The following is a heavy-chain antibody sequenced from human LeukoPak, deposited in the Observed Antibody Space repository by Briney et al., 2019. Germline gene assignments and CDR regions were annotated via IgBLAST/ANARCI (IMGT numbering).Heavy chain of an antibody. V-gene: IGHV3-74*01. Sequence: GGSLRLSCAASDFTFSSHWMYWVRQAPGKGLVWVARLSGDGGTTRHADSVKGRFTISRDSAKNSLYLQMNSLRDEDTAVYYCARINWGSPQSAFDIWGQGTLVTVSS. J-gene: IGHJ3*02. CDR2: LSGDGGTT. D-gene: IGHD7-27*01. CDR1: DFTFSSHW. CDR3: ARINWGSPQSAFDI.